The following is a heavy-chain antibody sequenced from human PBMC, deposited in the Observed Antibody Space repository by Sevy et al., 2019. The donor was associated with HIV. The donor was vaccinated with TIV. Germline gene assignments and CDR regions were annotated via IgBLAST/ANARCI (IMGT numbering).Heavy chain of an antibody. V-gene: IGHV4-4*02. J-gene: IGHJ5*02. CDR3: ARGLGGITMVQGVIISYNWFDP. D-gene: IGHD3-10*01. Sequence: SETLSLTCAVSGGSISSSNWWSWVRQPPGMGLEWIGDIYHSGSTNCNPSLKSRVTISVDKSKNQFSLKLNSVTAADTVVYYCARGLGGITMVQGVIISYNWFDPWGQGTLVTVSS. CDR1: GGSISSSNW. CDR2: IYHSGST.